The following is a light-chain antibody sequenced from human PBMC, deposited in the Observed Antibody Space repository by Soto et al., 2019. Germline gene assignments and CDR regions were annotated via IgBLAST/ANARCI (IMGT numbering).Light chain of an antibody. CDR3: QVWDSDSAHHVV. J-gene: IGLJ2*01. CDR1: NIGSKS. V-gene: IGLV3-21*02. CDR2: DDT. Sequence: SSELAQPPSVSVAPGQTARITCGGKNIGSKSVHWYQQRPGQAPVLVIYDDTDRPAGIPERFSGSNSGNTATLTISRVEAGDEADYACQVWDSDSAHHVVFGGGTKLTVL.